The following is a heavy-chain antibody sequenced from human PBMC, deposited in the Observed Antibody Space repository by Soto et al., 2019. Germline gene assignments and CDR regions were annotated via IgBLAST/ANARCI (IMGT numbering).Heavy chain of an antibody. D-gene: IGHD6-19*01. J-gene: IGHJ6*02. CDR1: GFTFSSYA. V-gene: IGHV3-23*01. Sequence: GGSLRLSCAASGFTFSSYAMSWVRQAPGKGLEWVSAISGSGGSTYYADSVKGRFTISRDNSKNTLYLQMNSLRAEDTAVYYCAKGGDGGWYSYYYGMDVWGQGTTVTVSS. CDR3: AKGGDGGWYSYYYGMDV. CDR2: ISGSGGST.